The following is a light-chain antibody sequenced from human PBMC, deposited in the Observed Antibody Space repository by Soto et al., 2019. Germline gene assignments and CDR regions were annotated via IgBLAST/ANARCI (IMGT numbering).Light chain of an antibody. CDR2: DAS. V-gene: IGKV1-5*01. Sequence: DIQMTQSPSTLSASVGDRVAITCRASQSISPWLAWYQQKPGEAPKLLIYDASTLESGVPSRFSGGGSGTEFTLSISSLQADDFATYFCQQYHDDSLITFCGGTKVDVK. J-gene: IGKJ4*01. CDR3: QQYHDDSLIT. CDR1: QSISPW.